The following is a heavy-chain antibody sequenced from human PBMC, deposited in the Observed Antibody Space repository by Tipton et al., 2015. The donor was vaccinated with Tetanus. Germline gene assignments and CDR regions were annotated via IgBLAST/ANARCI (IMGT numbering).Heavy chain of an antibody. J-gene: IGHJ4*02. D-gene: IGHD1-26*01. CDR2: IYYTALT. Sequence: TLSLTCTVSGASINAGGYLWTWVRQHPGKGLEWIGNIYYTALTSYSPSLNSRVRIAVDTSKNQFSLSLTSVTAADTAVYFCARGLPREPSYLAYWGQGKQVTVSS. CDR1: GASINAGGYL. V-gene: IGHV4-31*03. CDR3: ARGLPREPSYLAY.